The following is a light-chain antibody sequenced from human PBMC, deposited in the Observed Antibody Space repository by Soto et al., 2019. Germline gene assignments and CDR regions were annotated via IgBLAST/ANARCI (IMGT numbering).Light chain of an antibody. Sequence: IVMPQSPATLSVSPGERATLSCRASQSVSSNLAWYQQKPGQAPRLLIYGASSRATGIPDRFSGSGSGTDFTLTISRLEPEDFAVYYCQQYGSSPRTFGQGTKVDI. CDR3: QQYGSSPRT. CDR2: GAS. J-gene: IGKJ1*01. CDR1: QSVSSN. V-gene: IGKV3-20*01.